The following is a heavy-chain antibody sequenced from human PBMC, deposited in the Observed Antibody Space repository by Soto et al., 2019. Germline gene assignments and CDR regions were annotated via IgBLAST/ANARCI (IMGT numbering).Heavy chain of an antibody. V-gene: IGHV1-3*01. CDR1: GYTFTSYA. CDR3: ARDSPYSLDAFDI. CDR2: INAGNGNT. D-gene: IGHD6-13*01. J-gene: IGHJ3*02. Sequence: ASVKVSCKASGYTFTSYAMHWVRQAPGQRLEWMGRINAGNGNTKYSQKFQGRVTITRDTSASTAYMELSSLRSEDTAVYYCARDSPYSLDAFDIWGQGTMVTVSS.